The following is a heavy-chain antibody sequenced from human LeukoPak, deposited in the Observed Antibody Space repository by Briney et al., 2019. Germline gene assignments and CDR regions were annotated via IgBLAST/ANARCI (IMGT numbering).Heavy chain of an antibody. Sequence: SETLSLTCTVSGGSITNCCWGWIRQPAGRGLDWIGRISSTGNTAYSPSLQSRVTMSVDTSKNQFSLKLNSVTAADTAVYYCAKDRVWFGERNPFDYWGQGTLVTVSS. J-gene: IGHJ4*02. CDR2: ISSTGNT. V-gene: IGHV4-4*07. CDR3: AKDRVWFGERNPFDY. CDR1: GGSITNCC. D-gene: IGHD3-10*01.